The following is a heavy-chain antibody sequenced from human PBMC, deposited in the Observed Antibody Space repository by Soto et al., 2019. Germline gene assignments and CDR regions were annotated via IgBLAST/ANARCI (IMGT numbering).Heavy chain of an antibody. Sequence: GGSLRLSCAASGFTFTAYAMHWVRQAPGKGLEWVAVISYDGSNNFYADSVKGRFTISRDNSKNTLDLQMNSLRAEDTAVYYCARGGGYYDILTGPFDYWGPGTLVTVSS. CDR1: GFTFTAYA. D-gene: IGHD3-9*01. CDR2: ISYDGSNN. V-gene: IGHV3-30-3*01. J-gene: IGHJ4*02. CDR3: ARGGGYYDILTGPFDY.